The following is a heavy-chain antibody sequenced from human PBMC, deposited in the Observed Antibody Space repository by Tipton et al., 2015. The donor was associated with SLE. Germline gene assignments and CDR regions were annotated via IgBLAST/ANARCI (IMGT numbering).Heavy chain of an antibody. J-gene: IGHJ1*01. CDR3: ATGRGSLYFQN. V-gene: IGHV4-30-4*08. CDR1: GGSISSSDNDYY. D-gene: IGHD3-10*01. CDR2: ISLKGNT. Sequence: TLSLTCTVFGGSISSSDNDYYWTWVRQRPGKGLEWIGYISLKGNTDYKASMKSRITISRDTSKNQFSLKLNSVTAADTAVYYCATGRGSLYFQNWGQGTLVTVSS.